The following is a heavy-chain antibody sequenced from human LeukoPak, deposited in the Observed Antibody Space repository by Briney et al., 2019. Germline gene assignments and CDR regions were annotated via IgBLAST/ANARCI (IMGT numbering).Heavy chain of an antibody. CDR1: GFPFSSYE. D-gene: IGHD6-13*01. Sequence: PGGSLRLSCAASGFPFSSYEMNWIRQPPGKGLEWIGEINHSGSTNYNPSLKSRVTISVDTSKNQFSLKLSSVTAADTAVYYCARVTAAGHFDYWGQGTLVTVSS. CDR2: INHSGST. V-gene: IGHV4-34*01. CDR3: ARVTAAGHFDY. J-gene: IGHJ4*02.